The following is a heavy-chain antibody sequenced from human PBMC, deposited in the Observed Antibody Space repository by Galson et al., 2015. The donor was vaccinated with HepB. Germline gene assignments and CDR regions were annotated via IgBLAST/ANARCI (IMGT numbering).Heavy chain of an antibody. V-gene: IGHV3-21*01. J-gene: IGHJ4*02. CDR1: GFTFSSYS. CDR3: ARGYSSSWDGFDY. CDR2: ITSTGAYI. D-gene: IGHD6-13*01. Sequence: SLRLSCAASGFTFSSYSMTWVRQAPGKGLEWVSSITSTGAYIYYEDSVKGRFTISRDNAKNSLYLQINSLRAEDTAMYYCARGYSSSWDGFDYWGQGTLVTVSS.